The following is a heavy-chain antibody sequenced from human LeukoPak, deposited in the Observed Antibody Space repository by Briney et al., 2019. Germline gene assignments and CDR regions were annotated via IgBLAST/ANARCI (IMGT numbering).Heavy chain of an antibody. CDR2: VSDSGTRT. V-gene: IGHV3-23*01. CDR1: GFTFSSYA. J-gene: IGHJ6*04. Sequence: GGSLRLSCAASGFTFSSYAMTWVRQAPGKGLEWVSAVSDSGTRTFYADSVKGRFAISRDNSRNTLFLQMNSLRADDTAVYYCASPGCGGNCYYRMDVWGKGTTVTVSS. D-gene: IGHD2-21*01. CDR3: ASPGCGGNCYYRMDV.